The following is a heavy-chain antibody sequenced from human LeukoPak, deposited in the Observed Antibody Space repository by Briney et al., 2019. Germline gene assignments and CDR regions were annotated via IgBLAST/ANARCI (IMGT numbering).Heavy chain of an antibody. J-gene: IGHJ4*02. Sequence: GGSLRLSCAASGFTFSSYSMNWVRQAPGKGLEWVSSISSSSSYVYYADSVKGRFTISRDNAKNSLYLQMNSLRAEDTAVYYCARLSTSSSSSFWGQGTLATVSS. CDR1: GFTFSSYS. V-gene: IGHV3-21*01. CDR3: ARLSTSSSSSF. D-gene: IGHD6-6*01. CDR2: ISSSSSYV.